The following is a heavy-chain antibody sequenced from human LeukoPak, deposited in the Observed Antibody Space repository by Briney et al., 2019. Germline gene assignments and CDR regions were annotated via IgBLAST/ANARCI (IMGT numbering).Heavy chain of an antibody. V-gene: IGHV3-30*18. CDR1: GFIFSTYG. CDR2: ISYEGGNK. D-gene: IGHD5-24*01. J-gene: IGHJ6*02. CDR3: AKDRHRGGYDPDGMDV. Sequence: GGSLRLSCVASGFIFSTYGMNWVRQAPGKGLEWVAVISYEGGNKDYSDSVKGRFTISRDNSESTLYLQLNSLRADDTAVYYCAKDRHRGGYDPDGMDVWGQGTTVTVSS.